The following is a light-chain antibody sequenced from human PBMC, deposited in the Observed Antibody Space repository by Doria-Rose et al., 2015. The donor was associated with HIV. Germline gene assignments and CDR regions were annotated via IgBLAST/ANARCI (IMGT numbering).Light chain of an antibody. CDR1: QSVSSN. CDR2: DAS. CDR3: QQRSNWPPIFT. Sequence: SLSPGERATLSCRASQSVSSNLAWYQQKPGQAPRLLIYDASNRATGIPARFSGSGSGTDFTLTISSLEPEDFVVYFCQQRSNWPPIFTFGPGTKVDI. J-gene: IGKJ3*01. V-gene: IGKV3-11*01.